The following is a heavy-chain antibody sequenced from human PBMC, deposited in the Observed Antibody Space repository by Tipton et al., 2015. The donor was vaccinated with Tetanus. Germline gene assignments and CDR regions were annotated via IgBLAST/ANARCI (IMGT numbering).Heavy chain of an antibody. D-gene: IGHD1-26*01. CDR1: GGSISSGGYY. CDR2: IYYSGST. CDR3: ARDQARGAGGGNYVDY. Sequence: GLVKPSQTLSLTCTVSGGSISSGGYYWSWIRQHPGKGLEWIGDIYYSGSTYYNPSLKSRVTISVDTSKNQFSLKGNSVTAADTAVYYGARDQARGAGGGNYVDYWGQGTLVTVSS. J-gene: IGHJ4*02. V-gene: IGHV4-31*03.